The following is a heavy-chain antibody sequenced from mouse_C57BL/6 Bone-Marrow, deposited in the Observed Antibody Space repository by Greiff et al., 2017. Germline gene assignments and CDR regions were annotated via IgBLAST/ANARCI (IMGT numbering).Heavy chain of an antibody. CDR1: GYTFTSYW. Sequence: VKLQQPGTELVKPGASVKLSCKASGYTFTSYWMHWVKQRPGQGLEWIGNINPSNGGTNYNEKFKSKATLTVDKSSSTAYMQLSSLTSEDSAVYYCAPTTVVATPYYYAMDYWGQGTSVTVSS. CDR2: INPSNGGT. J-gene: IGHJ4*01. D-gene: IGHD1-1*01. CDR3: APTTVVATPYYYAMDY. V-gene: IGHV1-53*01.